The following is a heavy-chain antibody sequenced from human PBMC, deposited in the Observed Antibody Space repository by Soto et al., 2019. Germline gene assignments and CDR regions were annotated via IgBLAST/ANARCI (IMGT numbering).Heavy chain of an antibody. CDR1: GYIFTGYY. V-gene: IGHV1-2*04. D-gene: IGHD6-19*01. CDR2: INPNSGDT. Sequence: ASVKVSCKASGYIFTGYYMHWVRQAPGQGLVWMGWINPNSGDTNYTQKFQGSVTMTRDTSISTAYMELSRLRSDDTAVYYCATSRISIAVAGETEYYFDYWGQGTLVTVSS. CDR3: ATSRISIAVAGETEYYFDY. J-gene: IGHJ4*02.